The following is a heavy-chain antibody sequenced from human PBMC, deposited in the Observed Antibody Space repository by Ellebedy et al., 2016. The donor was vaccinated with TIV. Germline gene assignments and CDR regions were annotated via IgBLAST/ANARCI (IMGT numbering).Heavy chain of an antibody. V-gene: IGHV3-72*01. D-gene: IGHD2-21*01. CDR3: VRVVRYGLDV. J-gene: IGHJ6*02. Sequence: GESLKTSXAAPGFILSDYYMDWVRQAPGKGLEWVGRIRNKANSYITDYAASVKGRFTISRDDSKNSLYLQMNSLKTEDTAVYYCVRVVRYGLDVWGRGTTVTVSS. CDR1: GFILSDYY. CDR2: IRNKANSYIT.